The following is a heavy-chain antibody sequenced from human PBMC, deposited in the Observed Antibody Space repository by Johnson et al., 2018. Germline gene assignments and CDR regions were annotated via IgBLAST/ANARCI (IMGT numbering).Heavy chain of an antibody. CDR2: IKQDGREK. CDR1: GFTFSSYW. V-gene: IGHV3-7*04. CDR3: ARGLTAARGWFDP. J-gene: IGHJ5*02. Sequence: VQLVQSGGGVVQXGRSLRLSCAASGFTFSSYWMSWVRQAPGKGLEWVATIKQDGREKYYVDSVKGRFTISRDNAKNSLYLQMNSLRAEDTAVYYGARGLTAARGWFDPWGQGTLVTVSS. D-gene: IGHD6-6*01.